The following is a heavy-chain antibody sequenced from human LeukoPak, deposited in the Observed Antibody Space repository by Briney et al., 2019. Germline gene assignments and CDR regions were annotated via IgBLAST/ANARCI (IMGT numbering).Heavy chain of an antibody. J-gene: IGHJ4*02. V-gene: IGHV3-21*01. D-gene: IGHD2-21*02. Sequence: GGTLRLSCAASGFTFRSYGMSWVRQAPGKGLQWVSTMSATGSDIHHADSVKGRFTISRDNSKNSLYLQMNSLRAEDTAVYYCARARTPPYCGGDCYLPDYWGQGTLVTVSS. CDR1: GFTFRSYG. CDR2: MSATGSDI. CDR3: ARARTPPYCGGDCYLPDY.